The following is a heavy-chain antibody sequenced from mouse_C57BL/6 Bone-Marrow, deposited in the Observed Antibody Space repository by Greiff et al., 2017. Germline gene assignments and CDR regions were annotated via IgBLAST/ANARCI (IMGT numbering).Heavy chain of an antibody. J-gene: IGHJ4*01. D-gene: IGHD1-2*01. V-gene: IGHV1-59*01. Sequence: QVQLQQPGAELVRPWTSVKLSCKASGSTFTSFWLPCVKHSPGQGLVWHGVIDPSDSYTNYNQKFKGKATLTVDTSSSTAYMQLSSLTSEDSAVYYCAIRRRYWGQGTSVTVSA. CDR2: IDPSDSYT. CDR3: AIRRRY. CDR1: GSTFTSFW.